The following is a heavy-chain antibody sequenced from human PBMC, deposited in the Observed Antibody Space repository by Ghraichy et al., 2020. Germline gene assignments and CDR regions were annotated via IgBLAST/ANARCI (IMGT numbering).Heavy chain of an antibody. D-gene: IGHD3-22*01. CDR2: IYYSGST. Sequence: SETLSLTCTVSGGSISSGGYYWSWIRQHPGKGLEWIGYIYYSGSTYYNPSLKSRVTISVDTSKNQFSLKLSSVTAADTAVYYCAREGGITMIVGKSWFDPWGQGTLVTVSS. CDR3: AREGGITMIVGKSWFDP. J-gene: IGHJ5*02. V-gene: IGHV4-31*03. CDR1: GGSISSGGYY.